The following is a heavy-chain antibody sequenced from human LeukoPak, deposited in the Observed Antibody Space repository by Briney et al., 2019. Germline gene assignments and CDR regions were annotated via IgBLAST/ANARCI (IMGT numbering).Heavy chain of an antibody. Sequence: GESLKISCKGSGYSFTSYWIGWVRRMPGKGLEWMGIIYPGDSDTRYSPSFQGQVTISADKSISTAYLQWGSLKASDTAMYYCASSYGSGSYYSSLDYWGQGTLVTVSS. CDR2: IYPGDSDT. CDR1: GYSFTSYW. D-gene: IGHD3-10*01. J-gene: IGHJ4*02. V-gene: IGHV5-51*01. CDR3: ASSYGSGSYYSSLDY.